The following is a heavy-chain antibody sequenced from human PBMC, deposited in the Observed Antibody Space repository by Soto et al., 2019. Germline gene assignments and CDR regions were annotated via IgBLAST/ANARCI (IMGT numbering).Heavy chain of an antibody. V-gene: IGHV3-72*01. CDR2: TRNKANSYTT. J-gene: IGHJ6*02. D-gene: IGHD3-22*01. Sequence: PGGSLRLSCAASGFTFSDHYMDWVRQAPGKGLEWVGRTRNKANSYTTEYAASVKGRFTISRDDSKNSLYLQMNSLKTEDTAVYYCARFAVRSSGYYYMRDYYYYYGMDVWGQGTTVTVSS. CDR3: ARFAVRSSGYYYMRDYYYYYGMDV. CDR1: GFTFSDHY.